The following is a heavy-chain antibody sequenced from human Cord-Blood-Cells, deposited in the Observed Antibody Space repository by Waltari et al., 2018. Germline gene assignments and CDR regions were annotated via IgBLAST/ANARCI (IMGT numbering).Heavy chain of an antibody. Sequence: EVQLLESGGGLVQPGGSLRLSCADSGFTFSSYAMSWVRQAPGKGLEWVSAISGSGGSTYYADSVKGRFTISRDNSKNTLYLQMNSLRAEDTAVYYCAKASSWPSYYFDYWGQGTLVTVSS. V-gene: IGHV3-23*01. J-gene: IGHJ4*02. CDR2: ISGSGGST. D-gene: IGHD2-2*01. CDR1: GFTFSSYA. CDR3: AKASSWPSYYFDY.